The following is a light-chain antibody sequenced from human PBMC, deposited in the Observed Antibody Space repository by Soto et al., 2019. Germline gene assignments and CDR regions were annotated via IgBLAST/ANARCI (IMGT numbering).Light chain of an antibody. V-gene: IGKV3-20*01. J-gene: IGKJ1*01. CDR3: QQYGSSPRT. CDR2: DAS. Sequence: EIVLTQSPGTLSLSPGERATLSCRASQSVSSGSLAWYQQKPGQAPRLLIYDASSRATGIPDRFSGSGSGTDFTLTISRLEPEDFAVYYCQQYGSSPRTFGQGTKVDIK. CDR1: QSVSSGS.